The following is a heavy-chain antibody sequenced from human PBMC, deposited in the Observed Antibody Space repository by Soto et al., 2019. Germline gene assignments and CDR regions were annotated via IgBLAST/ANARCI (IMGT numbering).Heavy chain of an antibody. CDR3: ARDSYYHSSSGYYVFDY. J-gene: IGHJ4*02. V-gene: IGHV3-23*01. CDR1: GFTFSNYA. Sequence: GGSLRLSCVASGFTFSNYAMNWVRQAPGKGPEWVSAVSASGGGTTTYYADSVKGRFTVSRDNSKNTLYLQMNALRPEDTAVYYCARDSYYHSSSGYYVFDYWGQGTLVTVSS. D-gene: IGHD3-22*01. CDR2: VSASGGGTTT.